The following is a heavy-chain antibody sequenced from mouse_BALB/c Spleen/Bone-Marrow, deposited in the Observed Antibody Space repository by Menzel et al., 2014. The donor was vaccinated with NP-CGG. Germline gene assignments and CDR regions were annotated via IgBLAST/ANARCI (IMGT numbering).Heavy chain of an antibody. CDR2: IDPSDGET. D-gene: IGHD2-3*01. CDR3: ARSHGYYPYWYFDV. V-gene: IGHV1-69*02. CDR1: GYTFTSYW. Sequence: QVQLKESGAELVKPGAPVKLSCKASGYTFTSYWMNWVKQRPGRGLEWIGRIDPSDGETHYNQKFKDKATLTVDKSSSTAYIQLSSLTSEDSAVYYCARSHGYYPYWYFDVWGAGTTVTVSS. J-gene: IGHJ1*01.